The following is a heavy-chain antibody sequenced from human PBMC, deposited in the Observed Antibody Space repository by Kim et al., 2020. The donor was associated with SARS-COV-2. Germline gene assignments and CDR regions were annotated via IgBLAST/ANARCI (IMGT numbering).Heavy chain of an antibody. CDR3: AGSSSSWYSYA. D-gene: IGHD6-13*01. V-gene: IGHV4-59*13. CDR1: GGSISSYY. Sequence: SETLSLTCTVSGGSISSYYWSWIRQPPGKGLEWIGNSYYSGSTNYNPTLKSRVTISVDTSKNQFSLKLSSVTAADTAVYYCAGSSSSWYSYAWGQGTLVTVSS. J-gene: IGHJ4*02. CDR2: SYYSGST.